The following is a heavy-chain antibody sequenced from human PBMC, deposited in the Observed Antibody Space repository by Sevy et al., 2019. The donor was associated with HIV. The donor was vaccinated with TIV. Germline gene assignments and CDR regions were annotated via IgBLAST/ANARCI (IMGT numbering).Heavy chain of an antibody. Sequence: GGSLRLSCAASGFTFGNYAMNWVRQAPGKGLEWVSSITGCTIDTSYADSVKGRFTISRDNSQNTLYLEMNSLRAEDTAVYYCAKDRTDSLSWYYLDHWGQGTLVTVSS. J-gene: IGHJ4*02. D-gene: IGHD6-13*01. V-gene: IGHV3-23*01. CDR2: ITGCTIDT. CDR3: AKDRTDSLSWYYLDH. CDR1: GFTFGNYA.